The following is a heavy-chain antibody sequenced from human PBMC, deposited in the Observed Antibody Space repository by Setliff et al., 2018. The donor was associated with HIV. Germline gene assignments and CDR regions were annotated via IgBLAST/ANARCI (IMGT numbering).Heavy chain of an antibody. CDR3: ARVRLYNNALDY. J-gene: IGHJ4*02. D-gene: IGHD3-10*01. CDR1: GFTVSSSY. CDR2: IYSGGDT. Sequence: GGSLRLSCEASGFTVSSSYMAWVRQAPGKGLEWVSTIYSGGDTYHADSVKGRVTLSRDNSKNTLYLQMNSLRPEDTAVYYCARVRLYNNALDYWGQGTLVTVSS. V-gene: IGHV3-66*02.